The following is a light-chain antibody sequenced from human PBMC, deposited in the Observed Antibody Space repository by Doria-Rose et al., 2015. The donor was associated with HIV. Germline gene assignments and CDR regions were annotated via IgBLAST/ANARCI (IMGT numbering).Light chain of an antibody. CDR1: QDISNY. CDR3: QQYYSYPPT. J-gene: IGKJ1*01. CDR2: AAS. V-gene: IGKV1-8*01. Sequence: AIRMTQSLSSLSASTGDRVTITCRASQDISNYLAWYQQKPGKAPKLLIYAASTLQSGVPSRFSGSGSGTDFTLTISYLQSEDFATYYCQQYYSYPPTFGQGTKVEVK.